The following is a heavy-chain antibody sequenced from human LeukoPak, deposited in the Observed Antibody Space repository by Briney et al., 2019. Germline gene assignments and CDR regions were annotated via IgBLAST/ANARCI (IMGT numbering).Heavy chain of an antibody. V-gene: IGHV1-46*04. CDR2: INPSGGST. CDR3: ASAGARDESGGYHFYW. J-gene: IGHJ4*02. CDR1: GYTFTSYY. D-gene: IGHD3-22*01. Sequence: GASVKVSCKASGYTFTSYYMHWVRQAPGQGLEWMGIINPSGGSTSYAQKLQGRVTMTRDTSTSTVYMELSSLRSEDTAVYYCASAGARDESGGYHFYWGGQGTLVTVSA.